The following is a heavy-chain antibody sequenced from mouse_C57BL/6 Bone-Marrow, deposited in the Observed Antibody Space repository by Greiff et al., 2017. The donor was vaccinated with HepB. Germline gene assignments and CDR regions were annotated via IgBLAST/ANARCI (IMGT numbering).Heavy chain of an antibody. CDR1: GFTFSDYY. D-gene: IGHD2-3*01. V-gene: IGHV5-12*01. J-gene: IGHJ1*03. Sequence: EVHLVESGGGLVQPGGSLKLSCAASGFTFSDYYMYWVRQTPEKRLEWVAYISNGGGSTYYPDTVKGRFTISRDNAKNTLYLQMSRLKSEDTAMYYCARRDDYWYFDVWGTGTTVTVSS. CDR2: ISNGGGST. CDR3: ARRDDYWYFDV.